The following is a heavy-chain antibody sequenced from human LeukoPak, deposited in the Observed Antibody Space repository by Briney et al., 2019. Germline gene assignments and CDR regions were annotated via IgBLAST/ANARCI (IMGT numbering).Heavy chain of an antibody. CDR3: ASEMAVRGTRFYDY. V-gene: IGHV1-46*01. D-gene: IGHD3-10*01. CDR1: GYTFTTYY. J-gene: IGHJ4*02. CDR2: INPSGGGT. Sequence: ASVKVSCKASGYTFTTYYMHWVRQAPGQGLEWMGIINPSGGGTSYAQKFQGRVTMTRDTSTTTVYMELSSLRSEDTAVYYCASEMAVRGTRFYDYWGQGTLVTVSS.